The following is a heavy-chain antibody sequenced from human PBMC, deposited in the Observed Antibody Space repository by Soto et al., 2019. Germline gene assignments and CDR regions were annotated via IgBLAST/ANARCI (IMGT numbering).Heavy chain of an antibody. J-gene: IGHJ5*02. CDR2: IYATGTT. CDR1: GASISGFY. V-gene: IGHV4-4*07. CDR3: VRDGTKTLRDWFDP. Sequence: PWETLSLTCTVSGASISGFYWSWIRKSAGKGLEWIGRIYATGTTDYNPPLKSRVMMSVDTSKKQFSLKLRSVTAADTAVYYCVRDGTKTLRDWFDPWGQGISVTVSS. D-gene: IGHD1-1*01.